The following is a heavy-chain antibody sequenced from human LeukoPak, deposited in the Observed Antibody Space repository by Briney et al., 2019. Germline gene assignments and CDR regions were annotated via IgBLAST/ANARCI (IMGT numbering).Heavy chain of an antibody. CDR1: GDSVSSDSAA. CDR2: TYFRSKWYY. J-gene: IGHJ4*02. CDR3: ARDPVGGSTVFDS. Sequence: KASQTLSLTRAISGDSVSSDSAAWNWIRQSPSRGLEWLARTYFRSKWYYDYALAVKGRITINPDTSKNQFSLQLNSVTPEDTAVYFCARDPVGGSTVFDSWGQGTLVTVSS. D-gene: IGHD3-16*01. V-gene: IGHV6-1*01.